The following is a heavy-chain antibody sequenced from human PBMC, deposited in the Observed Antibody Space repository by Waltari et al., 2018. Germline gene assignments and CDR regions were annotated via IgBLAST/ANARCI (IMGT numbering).Heavy chain of an antibody. D-gene: IGHD3-3*01. CDR2: IDHSGST. Sequence: QVQLQKSGPGLVKPSETLSLTCAVSGYSIRRCYYWGWIRPPPGKGLEGIGSIDHSGSTYYNPSLKSRVTISVDTSKNQFSLKLSSVTAADTAVYYCARLVGYDFWSGYLDAFDIWGQGTMVTVSS. V-gene: IGHV4-38-2*01. CDR3: ARLVGYDFWSGYLDAFDI. CDR1: GYSIRRCYY. J-gene: IGHJ3*02.